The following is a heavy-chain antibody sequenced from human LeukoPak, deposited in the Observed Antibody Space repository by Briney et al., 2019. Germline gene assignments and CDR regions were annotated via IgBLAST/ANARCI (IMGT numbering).Heavy chain of an antibody. J-gene: IGHJ4*02. CDR2: IDHSGST. CDR3: ARDSALAQAVMLDY. CDR1: GYSISSGYY. D-gene: IGHD6-19*01. V-gene: IGHV4-38-2*02. Sequence: SETLSLTCTVSGYSISSGYYWGWIRQPSGKGLEWTGSIDHSGSTYYNPSLKSRITISVDTSRNQFSLRLSSVTAADTAVYYCARDSALAQAVMLDYWGQGTLVTVSS.